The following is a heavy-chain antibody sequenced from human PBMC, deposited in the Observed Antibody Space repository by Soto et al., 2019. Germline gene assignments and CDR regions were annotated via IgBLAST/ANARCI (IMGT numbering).Heavy chain of an antibody. CDR3: AHSGIGRFGESSEFGS. Sequence: QITLKESGPTLVKPTQTLTLTCTFSGFSLSTSGVGVGWIRQPPGKALEWLALIYWDDDKRYSPSLKSRLTITKDTSKNQVVLTMTNMDPVDTATYYCAHSGIGRFGESSEFGSWGQGTLVTVSS. V-gene: IGHV2-5*02. D-gene: IGHD3-10*01. CDR2: IYWDDDK. J-gene: IGHJ4*02. CDR1: GFSLSTSGVG.